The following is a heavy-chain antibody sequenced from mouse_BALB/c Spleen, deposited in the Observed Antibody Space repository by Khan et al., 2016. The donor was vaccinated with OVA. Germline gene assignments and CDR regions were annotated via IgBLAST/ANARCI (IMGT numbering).Heavy chain of an antibody. V-gene: IGHV2-2*02. D-gene: IGHD2-4*01. CDR2: YLSYGGT. CDR3: ARNYDYDEGLDY. CDR1: GFSLTNYG. J-gene: IGHJ3*01. Sequence: VKLQVSGPGIVQPSQCLSITCTVTGFSLTNYGVHCVRQPLPKDLLWLGVYLSYGGTDYNAPFISRLSISTDNSKNKVFFKMNSQQDNDTAIDYCARNYDYDEGLDYWGQGTLVTVSA.